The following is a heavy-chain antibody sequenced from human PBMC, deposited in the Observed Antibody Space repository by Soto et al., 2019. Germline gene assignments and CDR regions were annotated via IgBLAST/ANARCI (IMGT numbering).Heavy chain of an antibody. CDR1: GYTVTGYY. D-gene: IGHD2-21*01. CDR3: ARERFQVISDGMDV. V-gene: IGHV1-2*02. J-gene: IGHJ6*02. CDR2: INPETGGT. Sequence: ASVKVSCKASGYTVTGYYVHWVREAPGQGLEGMGWINPETGGTSYAQKFQGRVTLAGDTSINTAYLELSSLRFDDAAVYFCARERFQVISDGMDVWGQGTTVTVSS.